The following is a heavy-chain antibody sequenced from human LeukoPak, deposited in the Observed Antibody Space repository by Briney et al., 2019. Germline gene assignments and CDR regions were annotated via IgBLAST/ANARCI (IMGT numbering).Heavy chain of an antibody. CDR1: GVSISSGDYY. D-gene: IGHD3-22*01. J-gene: IGHJ5*02. V-gene: IGHV4-30-4*01. CDR3: ARPYYYDSRIDP. CDR2: TYYSGST. Sequence: SQTLSLTCTVSGVSISSGDYYWSWIRQPPGKGLEWIGYTYYSGSTYYNPSLKSRVTISVDTSKDQFSLKLSSVTAADTAVYYCARPYYYDSRIDPWGQGTRVTVSS.